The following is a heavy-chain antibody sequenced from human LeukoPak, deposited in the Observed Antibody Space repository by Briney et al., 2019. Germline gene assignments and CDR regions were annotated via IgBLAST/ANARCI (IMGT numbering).Heavy chain of an antibody. V-gene: IGHV1-69*13. Sequence: SVKVSCKASGGTFSSYAISWVRQAPGPGLEWMGGIIPIFGTANYAQKFQGRVTITADESTSTAYMELSSLRSEDTAVYYCARWVHRYNWNDAWYFDLWGRGTLVTVSS. D-gene: IGHD1-20*01. CDR2: IIPIFGTA. J-gene: IGHJ2*01. CDR3: ARWVHRYNWNDAWYFDL. CDR1: GGTFSSYA.